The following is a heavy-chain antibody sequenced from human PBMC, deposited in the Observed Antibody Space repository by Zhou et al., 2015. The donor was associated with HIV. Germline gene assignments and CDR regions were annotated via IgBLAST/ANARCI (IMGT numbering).Heavy chain of an antibody. V-gene: IGHV1-8*01. CDR2: ASPNSGHT. Sequence: QVQLVQSGAEVKKPGASLRVSCKTSGYTFTRHDINWVRQAAGQGLEWMGWASPNSGHTGYAKKFQGRVTMTWDTSINTVYMELSALTSEDTAVYYCARGVGVLGDYWGQGTPVTVSS. CDR1: GYTFTRHD. D-gene: IGHD7-27*01. J-gene: IGHJ4*02. CDR3: ARGVGVLGDY.